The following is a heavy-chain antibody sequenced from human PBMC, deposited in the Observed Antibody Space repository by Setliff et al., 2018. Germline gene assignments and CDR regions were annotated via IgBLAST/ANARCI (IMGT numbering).Heavy chain of an antibody. V-gene: IGHV4-38-2*01. D-gene: IGHD3-3*01. J-gene: IGHJ4*02. CDR3: ARHGLQFLEWLSAFDY. CDR2: IYHSGST. CDR1: GYSISSGYY. Sequence: SESLSLTCAVSGYSISSGYYWGWIRQPPGKGLEWIGNIYHSGSTYYNPSLKSRVTISVDTSKNQFSLKLTSVTAADTAVYYCARHGLQFLEWLSAFDYWGQGTLVTVSS.